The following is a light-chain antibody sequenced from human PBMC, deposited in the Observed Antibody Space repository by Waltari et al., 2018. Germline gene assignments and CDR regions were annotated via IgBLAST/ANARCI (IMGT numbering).Light chain of an antibody. CDR1: QSVLYSSNNKNY. V-gene: IGKV4-1*01. Sequence: DIVMTQSQDSLAVSLGARATINCKSSQSVLYSSNNKNYLAWYQQKPGQPPKLLIYLASTRESGVPDRFSVSGSGTDFTLTISSLQAEDVAVYYCQQYYSTPRTFGQGTKVEIK. CDR3: QQYYSTPRT. J-gene: IGKJ1*01. CDR2: LAS.